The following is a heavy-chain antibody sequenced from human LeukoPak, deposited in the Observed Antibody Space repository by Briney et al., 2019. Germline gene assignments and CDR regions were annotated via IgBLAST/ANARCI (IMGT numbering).Heavy chain of an antibody. D-gene: IGHD1-26*01. CDR3: ARHEYSGSYYGLSWFDP. Sequence: SETLSLTCTVSGGSISSSGYYWGWIRQPPGKGLEWIASNYYSGSTYYNPALKSRVTISVDTSKNQLSLKLSSLTAADTAVYYCARHEYSGSYYGLSWFDPWGQGTLVTVSS. CDR2: NYYSGST. V-gene: IGHV4-39*01. CDR1: GGSISSSGYY. J-gene: IGHJ5*02.